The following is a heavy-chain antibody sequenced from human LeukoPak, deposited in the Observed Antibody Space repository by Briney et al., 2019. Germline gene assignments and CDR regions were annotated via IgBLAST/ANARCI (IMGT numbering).Heavy chain of an antibody. J-gene: IGHJ4*02. Sequence: SLRLSCAASGFTFDDYAMHWVRQAPGKGLEWVSGISWNSGSIGYADSVKGRFTISRDNAKNSLYLQMNSLRAEDTALYYCAKALGYSYGFILDYWGQGTLVTVSS. CDR1: GFTFDDYA. D-gene: IGHD5-18*01. V-gene: IGHV3-9*01. CDR3: AKALGYSYGFILDY. CDR2: ISWNSGSI.